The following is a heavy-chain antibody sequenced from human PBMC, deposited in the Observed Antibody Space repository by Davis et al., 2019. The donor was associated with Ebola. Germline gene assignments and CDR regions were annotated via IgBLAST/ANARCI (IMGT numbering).Heavy chain of an antibody. CDR2: IFYGGST. J-gene: IGHJ6*02. CDR3: ASGNSTDWYYYALDV. CDR1: GGSISSSSYY. Sequence: MPSETLSLTCTVSGGSISSSSYYWGWIRQPPGKGLEWIGTIFYGGSTYYNPSLKSRVTISVDTSKNQFSLKLSSVTAAGTAVYYCASGNSTDWYYYALDVWGQGTTVTVSS. V-gene: IGHV4-39*01. D-gene: IGHD3-9*01.